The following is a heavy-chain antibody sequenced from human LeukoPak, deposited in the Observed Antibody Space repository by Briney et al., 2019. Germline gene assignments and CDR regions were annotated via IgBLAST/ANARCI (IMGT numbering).Heavy chain of an antibody. Sequence: VASVKVSCKASGYTFTSYGISWVRQAPGQGLEWMGWISAYNGNTNYAQKLQGRVTMTTDTSTSTAYMELRSLRSDDTALYYCARVGFQGYCSGGSCSGRELERLPVGTHYFYYWGQGTPVTVSS. CDR3: ARVGFQGYCSGGSCSGRELERLPVGTHYFYY. D-gene: IGHD2-15*01. CDR1: GYTFTSYG. V-gene: IGHV1-18*01. J-gene: IGHJ4*02. CDR2: ISAYNGNT.